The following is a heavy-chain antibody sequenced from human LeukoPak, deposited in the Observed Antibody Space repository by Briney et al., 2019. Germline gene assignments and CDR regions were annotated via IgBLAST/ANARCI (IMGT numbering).Heavy chain of an antibody. J-gene: IGHJ4*02. D-gene: IGHD3-9*01. CDR1: GFTFSSYS. CDR3: ARSRGVGILTGQSY. Sequence: GGSLRLSCAASGFTFSSYSMNWVRQAPGEGLEWVSSISSSSSYIYYADSVKGRFTISRDNAKNSLYLQMNSLRAEDTAVYYCARSRGVGILTGQSYWGQGTLVTVSS. CDR2: ISSSSSYI. V-gene: IGHV3-21*01.